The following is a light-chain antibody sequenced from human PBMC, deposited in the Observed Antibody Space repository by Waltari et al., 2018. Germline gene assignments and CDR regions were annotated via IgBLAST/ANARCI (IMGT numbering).Light chain of an antibody. V-gene: IGKV4-1*01. CDR2: WAS. J-gene: IGKJ4*01. CDR1: QSVLYSSKNKNY. CDR3: QQSYSIPLT. Sequence: DIVMTQSPDSLAVSLGERATINCKSRQSVLYSSKNKNYLSWYQQKPGQPPKLLIYWASTRESGVPDRFSGSGSGTDFTLTISSLQAEDVAVYYCQQSYSIPLTFGGGTKVEIK.